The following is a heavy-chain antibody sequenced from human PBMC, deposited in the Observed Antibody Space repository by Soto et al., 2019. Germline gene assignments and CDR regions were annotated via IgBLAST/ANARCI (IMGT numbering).Heavy chain of an antibody. V-gene: IGHV1-24*01. D-gene: IGHD3-9*01. J-gene: IGHJ4*02. CDR2: FDPEDGET. CDR3: ATVIFPYYDILTGPLD. Sequence: ASVKGSCKVSGYTLTELSMHWVRQAPGKGLEWMGGFDPEDGETIYAQKFQGRVTMTEDTSTDTAYMELSSLRSEDTAVYYCATVIFPYYDILTGPLDWGQGTLVTVSS. CDR1: GYTLTELS.